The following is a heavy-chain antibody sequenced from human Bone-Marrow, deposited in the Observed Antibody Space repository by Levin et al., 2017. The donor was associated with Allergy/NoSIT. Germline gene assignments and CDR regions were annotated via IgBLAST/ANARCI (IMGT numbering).Heavy chain of an antibody. CDR3: ARVPGIAAAGTFDY. CDR2: IYHSGST. J-gene: IGHJ4*02. V-gene: IGHV4-38-2*01. Sequence: SQTLSLTCAVSGYSIRSGYYWGWIRQPPGKGLEWIGSIYHSGSTYYNPSLKSRVTISVDTSKNQFSLKLSSVTAADTAVYYCARVPGIAAAGTFDYWGQGTLVTVSS. CDR1: GYSIRSGYY. D-gene: IGHD6-13*01.